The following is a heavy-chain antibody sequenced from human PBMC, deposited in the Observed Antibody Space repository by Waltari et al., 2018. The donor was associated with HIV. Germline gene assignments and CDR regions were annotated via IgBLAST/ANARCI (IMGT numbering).Heavy chain of an antibody. CDR1: GFPVSSNH. CDR2: IYSGGST. D-gene: IGHD6-13*01. CDR3: ARDWAHSSSWSRYYYHGMDV. Sequence: EVQLVESGGGLVQPGGSLRLSCAASGFPVSSNHTRAVRPAPGKGLEWVSVIYSGGSTYYADSVKGRFTISRDNSKNTLYLQMNSLRAEDTAVYYCARDWAHSSSWSRYYYHGMDVWGQGTTVTVSS. J-gene: IGHJ6*02. V-gene: IGHV3-66*01.